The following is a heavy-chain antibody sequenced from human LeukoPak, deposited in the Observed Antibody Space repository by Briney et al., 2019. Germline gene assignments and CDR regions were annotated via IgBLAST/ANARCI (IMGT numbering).Heavy chain of an antibody. V-gene: IGHV4-39*07. D-gene: IGHD6-13*01. J-gene: IGHJ5*02. CDR1: GGSISSSSYY. Sequence: SQTLSLTCTVSGGSISSSSYYWGWIRQTPGKGPEWIGSIYYSGSTNYNPSLKSRVTISVDTSKNHFSLRLRSVTAADTAVYYCARTRIGAATAFDPWGQGTLVSVSS. CDR3: ARTRIGAATAFDP. CDR2: IYYSGST.